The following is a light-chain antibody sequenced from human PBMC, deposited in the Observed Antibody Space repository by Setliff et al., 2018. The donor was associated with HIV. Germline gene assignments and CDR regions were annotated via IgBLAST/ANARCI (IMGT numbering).Light chain of an antibody. CDR3: CSYAGSFVV. CDR1: SSDVGGYNS. Sequence: QSALAQPRSVSGSPGQSVTISCTGASSDVGGYNSVSWYQQHPGKAPKLLIYGVSKRPSGVPDRFSGSKSGNTASLTISGLQAEDEADYYCCSYAGSFVVFGGGTKGTVL. J-gene: IGLJ2*01. V-gene: IGLV2-11*01. CDR2: GVS.